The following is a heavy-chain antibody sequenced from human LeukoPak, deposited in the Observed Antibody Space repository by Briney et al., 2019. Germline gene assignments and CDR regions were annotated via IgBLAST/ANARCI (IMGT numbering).Heavy chain of an antibody. D-gene: IGHD3-3*01. V-gene: IGHV3-21*06. CDR1: GLTFSDCS. CDR2: ISRSGHI. J-gene: IGHJ4*02. Sequence: GGSLRLSCAASGLTFSDCSMSWVRQAPGKGLEWVSTISRSGHIFQADSVKGRFTISREDSKNTLYLHMNSLRVEDSAVYYCARDGPNYDLDYWGQGTLVTVCS. CDR3: ARDGPNYDLDY.